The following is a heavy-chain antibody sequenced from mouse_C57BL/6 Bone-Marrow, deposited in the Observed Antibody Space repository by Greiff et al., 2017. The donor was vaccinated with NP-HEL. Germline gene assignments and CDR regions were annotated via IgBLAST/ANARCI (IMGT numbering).Heavy chain of an antibody. V-gene: IGHV1-18*01. CDR2: INPNNGGT. CDR3: AREGYGNYGGWYFDV. J-gene: IGHJ1*03. Sequence: EVKLQESGPELVKPGASVKIPCKASGNTFTDYNMDWVKQSHGKSLEWIGDINPNNGGTIYNQKFKGKATLTVDKSSSTAYMELRSLTSEDTAVYYCAREGYGNYGGWYFDVWGTGTTVTVSS. D-gene: IGHD2-1*01. CDR1: GNTFTDYN.